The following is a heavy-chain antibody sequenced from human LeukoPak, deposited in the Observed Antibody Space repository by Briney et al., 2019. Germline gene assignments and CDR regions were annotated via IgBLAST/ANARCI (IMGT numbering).Heavy chain of an antibody. V-gene: IGHV4-34*01. CDR2: INHSGST. CDR3: ARGRRYFDRLNWFDP. D-gene: IGHD3-9*01. J-gene: IGHJ5*02. Sequence: SETLSLTCAVYGGSFSGYYWSWIRQPPGKGLEWIGEINHSGSTNYNPSLKSRVTISVDTSKNQFSLKLSSVTAADTAVYYCARGRRYFDRLNWFDPWGQGTLVTVSS. CDR1: GGSFSGYY.